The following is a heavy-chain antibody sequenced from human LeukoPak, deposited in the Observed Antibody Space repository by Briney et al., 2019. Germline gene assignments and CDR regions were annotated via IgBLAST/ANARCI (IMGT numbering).Heavy chain of an antibody. CDR1: GFTFSSYS. D-gene: IGHD3-22*01. V-gene: IGHV3-23*01. CDR3: AKDNYYDSSVASYFDY. J-gene: IGHJ4*02. Sequence: GGSLRLSCAASGFTFSSYSMNWVRQTPGKGLEWVSGIGGSGGYHTYYADSVRGRFTISRDNSRNSLYLQMNSLRAEDTALYYCAKDNYYDSSVASYFDYWGQGTLVTVSS. CDR2: IGGSGGYHT.